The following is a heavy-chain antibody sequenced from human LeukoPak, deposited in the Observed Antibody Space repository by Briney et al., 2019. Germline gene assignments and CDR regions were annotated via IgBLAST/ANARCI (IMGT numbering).Heavy chain of an antibody. Sequence: GGSLRLSCAASGFTFSSYAMSWVRQAPGKGLEWVSVIYSGGSTYYADSVKGRFTISRDNSKNTLYLQMNSLRAEDTAVYYCANGMMTTLDYWGQGTLVTVSS. CDR3: ANGMMTTLDY. CDR1: GFTFSSYA. J-gene: IGHJ4*02. D-gene: IGHD4-11*01. V-gene: IGHV3-23*03. CDR2: IYSGGST.